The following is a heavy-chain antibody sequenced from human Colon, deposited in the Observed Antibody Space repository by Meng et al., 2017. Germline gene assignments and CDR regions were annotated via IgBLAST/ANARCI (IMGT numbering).Heavy chain of an antibody. J-gene: IGHJ5*02. V-gene: IGHV3-30*01. CDR2: VSYDGSSQ. D-gene: IGHD6-25*01. CDR3: ARDGGSGWNFAH. Sequence: SRRLSGAASGFTFNNFGMHWVRQAPGKGLEWLAVVSYDGSSQYYGDSVKGRFTISRDNSKNTVSLQMNSLTSEDTAVYYCARDGGSGWNFAHWGQGTRVTVSS. CDR1: GFTFNNFG.